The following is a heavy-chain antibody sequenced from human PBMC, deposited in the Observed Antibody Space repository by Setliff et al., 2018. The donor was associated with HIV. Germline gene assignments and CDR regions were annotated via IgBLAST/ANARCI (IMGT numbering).Heavy chain of an antibody. CDR2: IGSSNHGI. V-gene: IGHV3-21*05. CDR1: GFNFRSYG. CDR3: VRDPGGIFDAFDV. J-gene: IGHJ3*01. D-gene: IGHD3-3*01. Sequence: PGGSLRLSCAASGFNFRSYGMTWVRQAPGKGLDWVAKIGSSNHGIRYTDSVKVRFTISRDNAKNSLYLQMNSLRAEDTAVYYCVRDPGGIFDAFDVWGQGTMVTVSS.